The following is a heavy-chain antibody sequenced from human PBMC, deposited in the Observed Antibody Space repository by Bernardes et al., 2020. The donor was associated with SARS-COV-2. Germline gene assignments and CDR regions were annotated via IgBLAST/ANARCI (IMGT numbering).Heavy chain of an antibody. D-gene: IGHD3-3*01. J-gene: IGHJ4*02. Sequence: ASVKVSCKASGYTFTSYGIRWVRQAPGQGLEWMGWISAYNGNTNYAQKLQGRVTISRDNSENTLHLQMNSLRGEDTATYYCAKSQYDYWSGYYNYDHWGQGTLVTVSS. CDR1: GYTFTSYG. V-gene: IGHV1-18*01. CDR2: ISAYNGNT. CDR3: AKSQYDYWSGYYNYDH.